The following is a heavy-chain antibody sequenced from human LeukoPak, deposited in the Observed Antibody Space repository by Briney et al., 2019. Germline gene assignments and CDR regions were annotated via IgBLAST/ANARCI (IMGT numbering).Heavy chain of an antibody. Sequence: KPGGSLRLSCAASGFTFSSYNINWVRQAPGKGLEWVSYISSSSSNIYYADSVKGRFTISRDNAKNSLYLQMNSLRTEDTAVYYCARIIGGRGGFDYWGQGTLVTVSS. J-gene: IGHJ4*02. D-gene: IGHD2-15*01. CDR3: ARIIGGRGGFDY. CDR2: ISSSSSNI. V-gene: IGHV3-21*01. CDR1: GFTFSSYN.